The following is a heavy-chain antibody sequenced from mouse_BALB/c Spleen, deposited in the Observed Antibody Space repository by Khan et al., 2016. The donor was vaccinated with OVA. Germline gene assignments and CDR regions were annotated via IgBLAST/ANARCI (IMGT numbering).Heavy chain of an antibody. CDR1: GYTFSSYY. CDR2: INPNNGGP. J-gene: IGHJ3*01. D-gene: IGHD2-10*02. V-gene: IGHV1S81*02. CDR3: TRSGYANPFAY. Sequence: QVQLQQSGAELVKPGASVKLSCKASGYTFSSYYMYWVKQRPGQGLEWIGGINPNNGGPNFNEKFKTKATLTVDTSSSTAYMPLSRLTSDDSAVYYCTRSGYANPFAYWGQGTLVTVSP.